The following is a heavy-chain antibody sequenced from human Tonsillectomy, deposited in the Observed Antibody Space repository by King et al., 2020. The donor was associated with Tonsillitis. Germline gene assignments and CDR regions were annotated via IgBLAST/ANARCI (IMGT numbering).Heavy chain of an antibody. CDR1: GGSISSSDHY. CDR2: MYYSGTV. V-gene: IGHV4-39*01. Sequence: QLQESGPGVVKPSETLSLTCTVSGGSISSSDHYWAWIRQPPGKGLEWIGYMYYSGTVFYNPSLKSRITISGGPSENRLPRKLSSVTAADTAVYFCARYVSGSFDYWGQGALVTVSS. D-gene: IGHD1-26*01. CDR3: ARYVSGSFDY. J-gene: IGHJ4*02.